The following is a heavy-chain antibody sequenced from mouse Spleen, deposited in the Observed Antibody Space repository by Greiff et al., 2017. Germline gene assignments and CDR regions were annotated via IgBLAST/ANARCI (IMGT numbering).Heavy chain of an antibody. CDR3: TRDYSYYSYDYFDY. CDR2: IDPETGGT. Sequence: VQLQQSGAELVRPGASVTLSCKASGYTFTDYEMHWVKQTPVHGLEWIGAIDPETGGTAYNQKFKGKAILTADKSSSTAYMELRSLTSEDSAVYYCTRDYSYYSYDYFDYWGQGTTLTVSS. V-gene: IGHV1-15*01. J-gene: IGHJ2*01. CDR1: GYTFTDYE. D-gene: IGHD2-12*01.